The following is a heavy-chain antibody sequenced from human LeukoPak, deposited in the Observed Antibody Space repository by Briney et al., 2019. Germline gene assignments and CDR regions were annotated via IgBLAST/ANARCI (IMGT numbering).Heavy chain of an antibody. D-gene: IGHD3-22*01. V-gene: IGHV4-34*01. J-gene: IGHJ6*03. CDR3: ARQLMIDYYYYYYYMDV. CDR2: INHRGST. Sequence: SETLSLTCAVYGGSFSGYYWSWIRQSPGKGLEWIGEINHRGSTNYNPSLKSRVTISIDTSKNQFFLKLSSVTAADTAVYYCARQLMIDYYYYYYYMDVWGRGTTVTISS. CDR1: GGSFSGYY.